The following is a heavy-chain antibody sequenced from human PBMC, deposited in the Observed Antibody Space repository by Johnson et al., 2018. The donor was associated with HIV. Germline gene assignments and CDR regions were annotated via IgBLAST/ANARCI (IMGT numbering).Heavy chain of an antibody. CDR2: IKSKTDGGTT. CDR3: TTVVLGVDAFDI. J-gene: IGHJ3*02. D-gene: IGHD2-21*01. CDR1: GFIFDDYA. Sequence: VQLVESGGGVVRPGGSLRLSCATSGFIFDDYAMGWVRQVPGKGLEWVGRIKSKTDGGTTDYAAPVKGRFTISRDDSKNKLYLQMNSLKTEDTAVYYCTTVVLGVDAFDIWGQGTMVTVSS. V-gene: IGHV3-15*01.